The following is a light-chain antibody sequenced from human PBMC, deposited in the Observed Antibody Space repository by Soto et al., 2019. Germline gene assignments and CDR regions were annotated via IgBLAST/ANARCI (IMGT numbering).Light chain of an antibody. V-gene: IGKV3-15*01. J-gene: IGKJ1*01. Sequence: IVVTQSPATLYVSPGDRATLSCTASQNVTRSLAWYQQKPGQTPRLLIYDASSRAAGIPDRFNGGGSGTEFTLTISSLQSEDFALYFCQQYDTWWTFGQGTRV. CDR2: DAS. CDR3: QQYDTWWT. CDR1: QNVTRS.